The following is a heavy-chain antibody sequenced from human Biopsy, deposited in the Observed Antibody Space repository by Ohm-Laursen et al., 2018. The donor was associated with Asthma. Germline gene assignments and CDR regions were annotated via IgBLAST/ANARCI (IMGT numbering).Heavy chain of an antibody. Sequence: SSVKVSCKAPGGTFSNFAISWVRQAPGQGLEWLGGIMTVFGTTNYAQKFQGRVTITAGKSTSTAYMEVTSLRSEDTAIYYCARCQVGYSSGWSLLLKKIYYSGMDVWGQGTAVTVSS. V-gene: IGHV1-69*06. CDR3: ARCQVGYSSGWSLLLKKIYYSGMDV. CDR2: IMTVFGTT. CDR1: GGTFSNFA. J-gene: IGHJ6*02. D-gene: IGHD6-19*01.